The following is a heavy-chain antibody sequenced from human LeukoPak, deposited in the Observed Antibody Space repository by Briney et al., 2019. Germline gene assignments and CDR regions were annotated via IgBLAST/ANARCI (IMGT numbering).Heavy chain of an antibody. CDR1: GGSISSYY. CDR2: IYYSGST. V-gene: IGHV4-59*01. CDR3: ARDRAAYMDV. D-gene: IGHD2-15*01. Sequence: SETLSLTCTVSGGSISSYYWSWIRQPPGKGLEWIGYIYYSGSTNYNPSLKSRVTISVDTSKNQFSLKLSSVTAADTAVYYCARDRAAYMDVWGKGTTVTISS. J-gene: IGHJ6*03.